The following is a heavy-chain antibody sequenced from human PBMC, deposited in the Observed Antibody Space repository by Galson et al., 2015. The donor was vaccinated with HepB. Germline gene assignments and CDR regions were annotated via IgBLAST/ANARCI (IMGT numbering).Heavy chain of an antibody. CDR1: GLTFSTYA. Sequence: SLRLSCAASGLTFSTYAMSWVRQAPGKGLEWVSGFSGSGDGTYYADSVTGRFTISRDNAKNSLYLQMNSLRAEDTAVYYCARDSHCGGYVCYFDYWGQGTLVTVSS. V-gene: IGHV3-23*01. CDR2: FSGSGDGT. J-gene: IGHJ4*02. CDR3: ARDSHCGGYVCYFDY. D-gene: IGHD2-21*01.